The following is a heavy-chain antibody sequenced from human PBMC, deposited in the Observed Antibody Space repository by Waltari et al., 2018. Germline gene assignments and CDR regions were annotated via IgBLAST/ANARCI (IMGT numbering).Heavy chain of an antibody. CDR2: ITYSGHT. V-gene: IGHV4-34*01. D-gene: IGHD3-3*01. Sequence: QVELQQWGAGLLKPSETLSITRAVYGGSFTAYYLTWIRQFPGKGLQSIGEITYSGHTNYNPSLRSRVAISADPSKNQFSLKLSSVTAADTAVYYCARTHIRSFGALTVPTSSDSWGHGIWVTVSS. J-gene: IGHJ5*01. CDR1: GGSFTAYY. CDR3: ARTHIRSFGALTVPTSSDS.